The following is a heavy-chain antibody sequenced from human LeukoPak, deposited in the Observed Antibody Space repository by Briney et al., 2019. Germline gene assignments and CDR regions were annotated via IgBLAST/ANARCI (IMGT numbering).Heavy chain of an antibody. CDR2: INHSGST. CDR1: GGSFSGYY. Sequence: SETLSLTCAVYGGSFSGYYWSWIRQPPGKGLEWIGEINHSGSTNYNPSLKSRVTISVDTSKNQFSLKLSSVTAADTAVYYCARHSGYDSSGYFSRKKNYYYYYMDVWGKGTTVTISS. J-gene: IGHJ6*03. D-gene: IGHD3-22*01. CDR3: ARHSGYDSSGYFSRKKNYYYYYMDV. V-gene: IGHV4-34*01.